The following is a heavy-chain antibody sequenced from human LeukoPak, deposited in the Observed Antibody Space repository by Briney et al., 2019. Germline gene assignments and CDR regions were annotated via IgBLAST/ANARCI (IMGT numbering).Heavy chain of an antibody. Sequence: ASVKVSCKASGYTSTSYDINWVRQATGQGLEWMGWMNPNSGNTGYAQKFQGRVTMTRNTSISTAYMELSSLRSEDTAVCYCARALSSSWSRNWFDPWGQGTLVTVSP. D-gene: IGHD6-13*01. V-gene: IGHV1-8*01. CDR2: MNPNSGNT. J-gene: IGHJ5*02. CDR1: GYTSTSYD. CDR3: ARALSSSWSRNWFDP.